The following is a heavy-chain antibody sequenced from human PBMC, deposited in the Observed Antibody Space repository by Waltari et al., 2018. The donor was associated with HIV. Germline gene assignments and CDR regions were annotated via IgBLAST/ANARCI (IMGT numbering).Heavy chain of an antibody. Sequence: EVRLVASGAGSVPPGGSLTLSCVASGSSIRIYNMNWVRQTPGKGLEWVAYISGDGKNKYYADSVKGRFIISKDNGQNFLHLHMDRLSVGDSAKYFCAREVTSSKVMNYWGQGTPVIVSS. CDR1: GSSIRIYN. D-gene: IGHD2-21*02. CDR3: AREVTSSKVMNY. V-gene: IGHV3-48*03. J-gene: IGHJ4*02. CDR2: ISGDGKNK.